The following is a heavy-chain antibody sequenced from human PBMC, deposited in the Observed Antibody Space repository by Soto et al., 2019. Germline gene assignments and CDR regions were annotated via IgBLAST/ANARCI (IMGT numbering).Heavy chain of an antibody. V-gene: IGHV3-30-3*01. J-gene: IGHJ6*02. CDR1: GFTFSSYA. D-gene: IGHD3-10*01. CDR2: ISYDGSNK. CDR3: ARRGSRITMVRGVIIGGMDV. Sequence: QVQLVESGGGVVQPGRSLRLSCAASGFTFSSYAMHWVRQAPGKGLEWVAVISYDGSNKYYADSVKGRFTISRDNSKNTLYLQMNSLRAEDTAVYYCARRGSRITMVRGVIIGGMDVSGQGTTVTVSS.